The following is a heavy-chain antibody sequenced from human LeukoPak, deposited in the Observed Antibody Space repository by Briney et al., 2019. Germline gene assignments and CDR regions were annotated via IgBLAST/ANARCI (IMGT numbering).Heavy chain of an antibody. V-gene: IGHV4-59*01. CDR1: SGSISSYY. D-gene: IGHD3-22*01. CDR2: FYYTGST. CDR3: ARVLPNYYDSSGYYYISYYFDY. J-gene: IGHJ4*02. Sequence: SETLSLTCTVTSGSISSYYWSWIRQPPGQDLECIGFFYYTGSTNYNPSLKSRVTISVDTSKNQFSLKLSSVTAADTAVYYCARVLPNYYDSSGYYYISYYFDYWGQGTLVTVSS.